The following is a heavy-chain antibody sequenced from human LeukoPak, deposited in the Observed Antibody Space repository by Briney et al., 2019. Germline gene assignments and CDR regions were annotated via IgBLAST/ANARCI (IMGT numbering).Heavy chain of an antibody. Sequence: GGSLRLSCAASGFTFSYHWMTWVRQAPGKGLEWVANIKNDGAVKNYVDSVKGRFTISRDNAKNSLYLQMNSLRAEDTAVYYCARVKRDCSGGTCYSYDYWGQGTLVTVPS. CDR1: GFTFSYHW. J-gene: IGHJ4*02. CDR3: ARVKRDCSGGTCYSYDY. CDR2: IKNDGAVK. V-gene: IGHV3-7*01. D-gene: IGHD2-15*01.